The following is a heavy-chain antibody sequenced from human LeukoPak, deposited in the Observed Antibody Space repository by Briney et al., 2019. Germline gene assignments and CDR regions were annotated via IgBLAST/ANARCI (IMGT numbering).Heavy chain of an antibody. CDR3: TKGRGI. Sequence: SETLSLTCTVSGGSISSSNWWSWVRQPPGKGLECIGDIYHLGATNYNPSLKSRVTISVDKSKNQFSLKLNSVTAADTAVYYCTKGRGIWGQGTLVTVSS. D-gene: IGHD3-10*01. J-gene: IGHJ4*02. CDR2: IYHLGAT. CDR1: GGSISSSNW. V-gene: IGHV4-4*02.